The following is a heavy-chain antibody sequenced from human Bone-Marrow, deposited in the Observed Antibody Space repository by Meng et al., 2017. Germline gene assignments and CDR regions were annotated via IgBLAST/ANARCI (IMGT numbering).Heavy chain of an antibody. V-gene: IGHV3-33*01. J-gene: IGHJ4*02. CDR3: ARDANHYLDY. CDR2: IWYDGSNK. Sequence: QVQLVESGGGVVQPGTSLRLSWAASGFTPRSYGMHWVRQAPGKGLEWVAVIWYDGSNKYYGDFVKGRFTISRDYSKNMLYLQMNSLRAEDTAVYYCARDANHYLDYWGQGTLVTVSS. CDR1: GFTPRSYG.